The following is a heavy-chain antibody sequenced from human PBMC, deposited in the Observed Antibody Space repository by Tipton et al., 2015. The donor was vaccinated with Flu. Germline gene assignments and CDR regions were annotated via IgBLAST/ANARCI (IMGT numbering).Heavy chain of an antibody. V-gene: IGHV4-61*08. J-gene: IGHJ4*02. D-gene: IGHD3/OR15-3a*01. CDR3: ARGQYWTTYRGLALDY. CDR2: IFYSGST. CDR1: GGSISSGGYY. Sequence: GSLRLSCTVSGGSISSGGYYWRWIRQPPAKGLEWIGYIFYSGSTRYNPSLKSRVTISIDTSKNQFSLKLNSVTAADTALYYCARGQYWTTYRGLALDYWGQGTLVTVSS.